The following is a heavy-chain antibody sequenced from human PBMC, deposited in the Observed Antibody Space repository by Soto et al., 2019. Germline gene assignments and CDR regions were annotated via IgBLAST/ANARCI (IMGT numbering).Heavy chain of an antibody. CDR3: AATSLLSHYDSSGYYPDY. CDR2: INSDGTIT. J-gene: IGHJ4*02. V-gene: IGHV3-74*01. CDR1: GFNFSTYW. D-gene: IGHD3-22*01. Sequence: EVQLVESGGGLVQPGGSLRLSCATSGFNFSTYWVHWVRQAPGKGVVWVSRINSDGTITDYADSVKGRFTISRDNSKNTLYLQMNSLRAEDTAVYYCAATSLLSHYDSSGYYPDYWGQGTLVTVSS.